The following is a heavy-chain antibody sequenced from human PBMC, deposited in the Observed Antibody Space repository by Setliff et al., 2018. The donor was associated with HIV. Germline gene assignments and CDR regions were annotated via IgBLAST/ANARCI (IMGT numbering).Heavy chain of an antibody. V-gene: IGHV4-39*07. D-gene: IGHD5-12*01. CDR1: GGSIGNSRYY. Sequence: SETLSLTCTVSGGSIGNSRYYWGWIRQPPGKGLEWIGEINHSGSTNYNPSLKSRVTISVDTSKNQFSLNVRSVTAADTAVYFCAKSSPSIGYISDHWGQGTLVTVSS. J-gene: IGHJ4*02. CDR3: AKSSPSIGYISDH. CDR2: INHSGST.